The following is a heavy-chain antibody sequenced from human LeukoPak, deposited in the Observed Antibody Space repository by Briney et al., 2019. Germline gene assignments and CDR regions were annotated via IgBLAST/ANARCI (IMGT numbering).Heavy chain of an antibody. V-gene: IGHV3-9*01. CDR3: ARRAGEYSHPYDY. D-gene: IGHD4-17*01. J-gene: IGHJ4*02. CDR1: GFSFGDYA. Sequence: GGSLRLSCAASGFSFGDYAMHWVRQAPGKGLEWVSGITWNSDIKAYADAVKGRFTVSRDNAKNSLYLQTNSLRSDDTALYYCARRAGEYSHPYDYWGQGTLVTVSS. CDR2: ITWNSDIK.